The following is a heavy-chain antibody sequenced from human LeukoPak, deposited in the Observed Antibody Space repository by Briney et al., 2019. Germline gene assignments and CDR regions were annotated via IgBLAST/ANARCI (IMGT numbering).Heavy chain of an antibody. CDR2: INHSGST. D-gene: IGHD3-22*01. V-gene: IGHV4-34*01. Sequence: SETLSLTCAVYGGSFSGYYWSWIRQPPGKGLEWIGEINHSGSTNYNPSLKSRVTISVDTSNNQFSLKLSSVTAADTAVYYCARVVAITYYYYYYGMDVWGQGTTVTVSS. CDR3: ARVVAITYYYYYYGMDV. CDR1: GGSFSGYY. J-gene: IGHJ6*02.